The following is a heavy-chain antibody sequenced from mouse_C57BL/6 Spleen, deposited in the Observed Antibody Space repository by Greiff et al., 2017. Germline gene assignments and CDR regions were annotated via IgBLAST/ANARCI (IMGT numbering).Heavy chain of an antibody. CDR2: IYPGDGDT. J-gene: IGHJ4*01. CDR3: ASRTGTLAMDY. CDR1: GYAFSSSW. Sequence: QVQLQQSGPELVKPGASVKISCKASGYAFSSSWMNWVKQRPGKGLEWIGRIYPGDGDTNYNGKFKGKATLTADKSSSTAYMQLSSLTSEDSAVYFCASRTGTLAMDYWGQGTSVTVSS. D-gene: IGHD4-1*01. V-gene: IGHV1-82*01.